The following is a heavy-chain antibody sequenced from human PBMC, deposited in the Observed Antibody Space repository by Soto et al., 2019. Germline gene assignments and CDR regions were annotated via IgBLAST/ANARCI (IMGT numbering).Heavy chain of an antibody. CDR3: AKRDEQIDAFDI. V-gene: IGHV3-9*01. J-gene: IGHJ3*02. Sequence: GGSLRLSCAASGFTFDDYAMHWVRQAPGKGLEWVSGISWNSGSIGYADSVKGRFTISRDNAKNSLYLQMNSLRAEDTALYYCAKRDEQIDAFDIWGQGTMVTVSS. D-gene: IGHD2-21*01. CDR1: GFTFDDYA. CDR2: ISWNSGSI.